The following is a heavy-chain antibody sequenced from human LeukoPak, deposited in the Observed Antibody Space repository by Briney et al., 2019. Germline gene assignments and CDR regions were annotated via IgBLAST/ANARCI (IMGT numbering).Heavy chain of an antibody. CDR1: GGSISSGGHY. V-gene: IGHV4-31*03. CDR2: IYYRGTT. CDR3: ARGADYGGNSVPLDY. J-gene: IGHJ4*02. D-gene: IGHD4-23*01. Sequence: TSETLSLTCTVSGGSISSGGHYWGWIRQQPGKGLEWIGYIYYRGTTYYNPSLKSRVSISLDTSKNQVSLKLTSVTAADTAVYYCARGADYGGNSVPLDYWGQGTLVTVSS.